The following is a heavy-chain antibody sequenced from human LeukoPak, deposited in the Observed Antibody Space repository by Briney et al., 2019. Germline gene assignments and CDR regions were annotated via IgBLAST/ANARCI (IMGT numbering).Heavy chain of an antibody. CDR1: GYTFTDYF. V-gene: IGHV1-2*02. CDR2: INPNSGAT. CDR3: VRDPIHNSSPSAPGTDGFDP. D-gene: IGHD6-13*01. J-gene: IGHJ5*02. Sequence: ASVKVPCKASGYTFTDYFIHWVRQAPGPGLEWMGWINPNSGATNYAQNFQGRVTMTRDTSITTAYMDLSSLGSDDTAVYYCVRDPIHNSSPSAPGTDGFDPWGQGTLVTVSS.